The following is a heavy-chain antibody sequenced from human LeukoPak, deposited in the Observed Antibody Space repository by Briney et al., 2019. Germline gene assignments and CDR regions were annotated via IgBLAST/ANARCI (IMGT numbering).Heavy chain of an antibody. CDR3: AKDNDFWSGYHFDY. CDR2: ISGSGGST. D-gene: IGHD3-3*01. J-gene: IGHJ4*01. Sequence: GGSLRLSCAASGFTFSSYAMSWVRQAPGKGLEWVSAISGSGGSTYYADSVKGRFTISRDNSKNTLYLQMNSLRAEGTAVYYCAKDNDFWSGYHFDYWGQGTLVTVSS. V-gene: IGHV3-23*01. CDR1: GFTFSSYA.